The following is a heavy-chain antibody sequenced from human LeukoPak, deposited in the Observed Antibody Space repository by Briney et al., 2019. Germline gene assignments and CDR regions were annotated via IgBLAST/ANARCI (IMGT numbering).Heavy chain of an antibody. CDR3: AKENMMTTSGSPFDI. Sequence: GGSLRLSCAASGFTFSDSYMSWIRQAPGKGLEWVSYISTGGSTIYYADSVKGRFTISRDNSKNTLYLQMNSLRAEDTAVYYCAKENMMTTSGSPFDIWGQGTMVTVSS. CDR2: ISTGGSTI. CDR1: GFTFSDSY. V-gene: IGHV3-11*01. J-gene: IGHJ3*02. D-gene: IGHD4-17*01.